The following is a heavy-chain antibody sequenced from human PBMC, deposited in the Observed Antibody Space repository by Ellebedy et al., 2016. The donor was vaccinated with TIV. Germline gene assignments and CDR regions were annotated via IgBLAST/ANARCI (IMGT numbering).Heavy chain of an antibody. CDR1: GYTLFYYG. CDR2: INTYNGNT. V-gene: IGHV1-18*04. D-gene: IGHD1-26*01. Sequence: ASVKVSXXASGYTLFYYGINWVRQAPGQGLEWMGWINTYNGNTDYAQKFQGRVTMTTDTSTGTAYMELRSLTSDDTAVYYCARGTLYSGNYYLFDSWGQGTLVTVSS. CDR3: ARGTLYSGNYYLFDS. J-gene: IGHJ4*02.